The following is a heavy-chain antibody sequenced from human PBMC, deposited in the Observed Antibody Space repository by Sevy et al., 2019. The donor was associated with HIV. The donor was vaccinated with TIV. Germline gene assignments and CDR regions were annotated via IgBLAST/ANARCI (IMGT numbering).Heavy chain of an antibody. Sequence: GGSLRLSCAASGFTFSSYAMSWVRQAPGKGLELVSAISGSGGSTYYADSVKGRFTISRDNSKNTLYLQMNSLRAEDTAVYYCAKGRHSSGFEHFDYWGQGTLVTVSS. CDR3: AKGRHSSGFEHFDY. D-gene: IGHD6-19*01. V-gene: IGHV3-23*01. CDR2: ISGSGGST. CDR1: GFTFSSYA. J-gene: IGHJ4*02.